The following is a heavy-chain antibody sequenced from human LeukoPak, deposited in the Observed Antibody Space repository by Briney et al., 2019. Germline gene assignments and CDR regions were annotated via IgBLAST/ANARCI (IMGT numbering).Heavy chain of an antibody. CDR3: AKDIAAVAGTLDDY. D-gene: IGHD6-19*01. Sequence: GGSLRLSCAASGFTFSNDWVHWVRQAPGKGLVWVSRINRDGSTTKYADSVKGRVTVSRDNANNSLYLQMNSLRAEDTALCYCAKDIAAVAGTLDDYWGQGTLVTVSS. CDR2: INRDGSTT. V-gene: IGHV3-74*03. J-gene: IGHJ4*02. CDR1: GFTFSNDW.